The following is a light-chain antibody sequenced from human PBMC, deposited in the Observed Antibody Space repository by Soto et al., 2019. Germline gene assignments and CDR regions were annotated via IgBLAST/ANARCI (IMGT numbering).Light chain of an antibody. Sequence: DIQMTQSPSSLSASVGDRVTITCRASQSISNYLNWYQQKPGKAPKLLIYAASNLQSGVPSRFSGSGSGTDFTLTISSLQPEDIATYYCQEGLTFGGGTKVEIK. CDR3: QEGLT. V-gene: IGKV1-39*01. J-gene: IGKJ4*01. CDR1: QSISNY. CDR2: AAS.